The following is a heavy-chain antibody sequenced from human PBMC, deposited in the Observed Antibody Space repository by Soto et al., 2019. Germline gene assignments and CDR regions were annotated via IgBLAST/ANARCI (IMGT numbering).Heavy chain of an antibody. Sequence: QPPGKGLEWIGEIYHSGSTNYNPSLKSRVTISLDRSENQFSLRLSSVTAADTAVYYCARENRYLQLLLGTDYFYYYATAVWVQGTTVPVSS. J-gene: IGHJ6*02. CDR3: ARENRYLQLLLGTDYFYYYATAV. CDR2: IYHSGST. V-gene: IGHV4-4*02. D-gene: IGHD2-15*01.